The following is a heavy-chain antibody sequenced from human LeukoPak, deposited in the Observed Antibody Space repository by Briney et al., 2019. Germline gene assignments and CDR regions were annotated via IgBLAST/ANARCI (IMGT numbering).Heavy chain of an antibody. V-gene: IGHV3-53*05. D-gene: IGHD6-6*01. J-gene: IGHJ6*02. CDR2: IYSGGST. CDR3: ARGVQLPRLNYYGMDV. CDR1: GFTVSSNY. Sequence: GGSLRLSCAASGFTVSSNYMSWVRQAPGKGLEWVSVIYSGGSTYHADSVKGRFTISRDNSKNTLYLQMNSLRSEDTAVYYCARGVQLPRLNYYGMDVWGQGTTVTVSS.